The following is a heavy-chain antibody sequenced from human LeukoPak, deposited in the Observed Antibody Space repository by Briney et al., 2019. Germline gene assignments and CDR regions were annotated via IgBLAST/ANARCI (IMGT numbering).Heavy chain of an antibody. CDR2: ISSSSSYI. CDR3: ARAIFMWIPPSDY. Sequence: GGSLRLSCAASGFTFSSYSMNWVRQAPGKGLEWVSSISSSSSYIYYADSVKGRFTISRDNAKNSLYPQMNSLRAEDTAVYYCARAIFMWIPPSDYWGQGTLVTVSS. CDR1: GFTFSSYS. V-gene: IGHV3-21*01. J-gene: IGHJ4*02. D-gene: IGHD5-18*01.